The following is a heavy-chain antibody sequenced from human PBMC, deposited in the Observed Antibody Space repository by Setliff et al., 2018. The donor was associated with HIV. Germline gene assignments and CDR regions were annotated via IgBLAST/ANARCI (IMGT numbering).Heavy chain of an antibody. J-gene: IGHJ4*02. CDR3: ARDVEEWGLYGAGSYWMADY. CDR1: GFIYSDYW. V-gene: IGHV3-7*01. CDR2: IKQDGIEK. Sequence: GGSLRLSCAASGFIYSDYWMSWVRQAPGRGLEWVANIKQDGIEKYYVDSVKGRFTISRDNAKNSLFLEVNSLRAEDTAVYYCARDVEEWGLYGAGSYWMADYWGQGTLVTVSS. D-gene: IGHD3-10*01.